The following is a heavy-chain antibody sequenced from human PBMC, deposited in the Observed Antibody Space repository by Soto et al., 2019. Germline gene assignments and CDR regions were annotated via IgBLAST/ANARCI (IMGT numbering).Heavy chain of an antibody. D-gene: IGHD6-19*01. CDR2: ISGSGGST. V-gene: IGHV3-23*01. J-gene: IGHJ4*02. Sequence: GSLRLSCAASGFTFSSYAMSWVRQAPGKGLEWVSAISGSGGSTYYADSVKGRFTISRDNSKNTLYLQMNSLRAEDTAVYYCAKTSSGWYRGEDFDYWGQGTLVTVSS. CDR3: AKTSSGWYRGEDFDY. CDR1: GFTFSSYA.